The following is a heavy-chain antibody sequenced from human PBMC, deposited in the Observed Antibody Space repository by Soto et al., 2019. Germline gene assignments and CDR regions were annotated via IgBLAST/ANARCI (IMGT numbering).Heavy chain of an antibody. J-gene: IGHJ4*02. Sequence: GGPLRPSCEASGFTFSGYAMHWFCQAPGKGLEWVAVISYDGSNKYYADSVKGRFTISRDNSKNTLYLQMDSLRADDTAVYYCVRDNNWSYDYGGQGILVTSPQ. CDR3: VRDNNWSYDY. CDR2: ISYDGSNK. D-gene: IGHD1-1*01. V-gene: IGHV3-30*14. CDR1: GFTFSGYA.